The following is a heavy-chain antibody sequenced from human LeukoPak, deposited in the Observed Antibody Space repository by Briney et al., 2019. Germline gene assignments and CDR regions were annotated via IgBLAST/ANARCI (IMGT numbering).Heavy chain of an antibody. J-gene: IGHJ4*02. Sequence: GGSLRLSCAASGFTFSSYGMHWVRQAPGKGLEWVAFIRYDGSNKYYADSVKGRFTISRDNSKNTLYLQMNSLRAEDTAVYYCAKDLGYSSSWYNFDYWGQGTLVTVSS. CDR1: GFTFSSYG. D-gene: IGHD6-13*01. CDR2: IRYDGSNK. V-gene: IGHV3-30*02. CDR3: AKDLGYSSSWYNFDY.